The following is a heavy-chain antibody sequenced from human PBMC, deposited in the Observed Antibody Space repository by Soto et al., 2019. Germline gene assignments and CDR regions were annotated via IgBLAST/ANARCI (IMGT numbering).Heavy chain of an antibody. D-gene: IGHD3-10*01. CDR3: ATPTPLRGAMITNINFDF. Sequence: SVKVSCKASGYTFTRYDINWVRQATGQGLEWMGWMNPNSGNTGYAQKFEGRVTMTRNTSISTAYMELRGLKSDDTAVYYCATPTPLRGAMITNINFDFWGQGAPVTVYS. V-gene: IGHV1-8*01. J-gene: IGHJ4*02. CDR2: MNPNSGNT. CDR1: GYTFTRYD.